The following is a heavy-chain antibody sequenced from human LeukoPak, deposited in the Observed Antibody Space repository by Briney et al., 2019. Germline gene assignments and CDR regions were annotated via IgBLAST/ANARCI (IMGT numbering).Heavy chain of an antibody. CDR3: ARAAYDSTGYLTL. J-gene: IGHJ4*02. CDR2: IWYDGTNK. Sequence: GGSLRLSCAASGFTFSSYAMSWVRQSPGKGLEWVAVIWYDGTNKYYADSVKGRFTISRDSSKNTLYLQMNSLRVEDTAVYYCARAAYDSTGYLTLWGQGTLVTVSS. D-gene: IGHD3-22*01. V-gene: IGHV3-33*08. CDR1: GFTFSSYA.